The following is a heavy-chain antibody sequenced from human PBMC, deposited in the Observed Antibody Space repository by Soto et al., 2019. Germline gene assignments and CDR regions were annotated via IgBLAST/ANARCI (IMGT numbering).Heavy chain of an antibody. CDR3: ARAGGANCSSTSCRKTGYYYMDV. V-gene: IGHV4-34*01. J-gene: IGHJ6*03. CDR1: GGSFSGYY. CDR2: INHSGST. Sequence: SETLSLTCAVYGGSFSGYYWSWIRQPPGKGLEWIGEINHSGSTNYNPSLKSRVTISVDTSKNQFSLKLSSVTAADAAVYYCARAGGANCSSTSCRKTGYYYMDVWGKGTTVTVSS. D-gene: IGHD2-2*01.